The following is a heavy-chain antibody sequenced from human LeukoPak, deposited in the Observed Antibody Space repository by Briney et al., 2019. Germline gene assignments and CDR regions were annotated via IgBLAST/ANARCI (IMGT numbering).Heavy chain of an antibody. D-gene: IGHD5-12*01. J-gene: IGHJ4*02. Sequence: GGSLRLSCAASGFTFSAFAMHWVRQAPGKWLERVAAISYDARNKYYAVSVRGRFTISRDNSRNTLFLQLNSLKAEDTAVYFCARGTTDIVADISDAFDIWGQGTLVTVSS. CDR3: ARGTTDIVADISDAFDI. CDR1: GFTFSAFA. CDR2: ISYDARNK. V-gene: IGHV3-30*04.